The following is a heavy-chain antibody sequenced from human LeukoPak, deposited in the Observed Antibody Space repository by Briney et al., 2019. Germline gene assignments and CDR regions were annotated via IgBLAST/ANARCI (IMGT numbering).Heavy chain of an antibody. D-gene: IGHD3-10*01. V-gene: IGHV4-39*07. J-gene: IGHJ6*02. CDR1: GGSISSSNYY. Sequence: SETLSLTCTVSGGSISSSNYYWGWIRQPPGKGLEWIGSIYYSGSSYYNPSLKSRVTISVDMSKNQFSLKLSSVTAADTAMYYCARSDYYGSGAHYGMDAWGQGTTVTVSS. CDR3: ARSDYYGSGAHYGMDA. CDR2: IYYSGSS.